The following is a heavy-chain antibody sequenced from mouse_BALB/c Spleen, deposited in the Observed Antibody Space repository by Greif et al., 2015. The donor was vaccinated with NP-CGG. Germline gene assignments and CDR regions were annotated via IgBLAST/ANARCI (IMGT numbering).Heavy chain of an antibody. J-gene: IGHJ4*01. V-gene: IGHV1-84*02. CDR1: GYTFTDYY. CDR2: IYPGSGNT. D-gene: IGHD4-1*01. Sequence: QVQLKESGPELVKPGASVKISCKASGYTFTDYYINWVKQKPGLGLEWIGWIYPGSGNTKYNEKFKGKATLTVDTSSSTAYMQLSSLTSEDTTVYFCARRTGTEAMDYWGQGTSVTVSS. CDR3: ARRTGTEAMDY.